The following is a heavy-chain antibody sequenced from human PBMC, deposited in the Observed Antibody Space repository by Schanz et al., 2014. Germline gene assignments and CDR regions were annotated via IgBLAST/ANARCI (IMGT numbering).Heavy chain of an antibody. CDR3: ARRGFGEVAYFDY. Sequence: QERLVESGGGVVQPGRSLRLSCAASGFIFSNYGMHWVRQAPGGGLEWVSAISGSGGSTYYADSVKGRFTISRDNSKNTLFLQMNSLRAEDTAVYYCARRGFGEVAYFDYWGQGTLVTVSS. D-gene: IGHD3-10*01. CDR2: ISGSGGST. V-gene: IGHV3-NL1*01. CDR1: GFIFSNYG. J-gene: IGHJ4*02.